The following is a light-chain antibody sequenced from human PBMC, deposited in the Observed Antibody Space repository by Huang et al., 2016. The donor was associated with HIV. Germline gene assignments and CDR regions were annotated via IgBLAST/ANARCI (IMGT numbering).Light chain of an antibody. CDR2: GAS. CDR1: QSVSSN. J-gene: IGKJ5*01. Sequence: EIVMTQSPATLSVSPGERATLSCRASQSVSSNLAWYQQKLGQAPRLLIYGASTRATGIPARFSGSGSETEFTLTISSLQSEDFAVYYCQQYNNWPPIIFGQGTRLEIK. CDR3: QQYNNWPPII. V-gene: IGKV3-15*01.